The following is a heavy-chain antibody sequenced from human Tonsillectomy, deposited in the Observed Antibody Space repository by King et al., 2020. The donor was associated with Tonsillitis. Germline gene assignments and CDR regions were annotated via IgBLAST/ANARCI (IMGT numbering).Heavy chain of an antibody. Sequence: VQLVESGADVKKPGSSVRVSCKVSGGSFRSNAISWVRQAPGQGLEWMGGSIPIFGTEKYAQKFQGRVTITADQSTSTAYMEMSSLRSEDSGVYYCAGGPHRGIVGVGGIHYFNYMDVWGKGTTVTVSS. D-gene: IGHD1-26*01. CDR1: GGSFRSNA. CDR2: SIPIFGTE. J-gene: IGHJ6*03. CDR3: AGGPHRGIVGVGGIHYFNYMDV. V-gene: IGHV1-69*19.